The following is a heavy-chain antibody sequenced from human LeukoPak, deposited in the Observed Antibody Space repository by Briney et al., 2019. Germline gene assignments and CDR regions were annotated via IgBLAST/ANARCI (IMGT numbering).Heavy chain of an antibody. J-gene: IGHJ4*02. D-gene: IGHD3-10*01. CDR2: ISYDGRNT. V-gene: IGHV3-30*01. CDR1: GFTFSSYA. Sequence: GGSLRLSCAASGFTFSSYAMHWVRQAPGKGLEWVAVISYDGRNTYYADSVKGRFTISRDNSKNTLYLQLNSLRAEDTAVYYCARDSTYYYGSGSSGPHYFDYWGQGTLVTVSS. CDR3: ARDSTYYYGSGSSGPHYFDY.